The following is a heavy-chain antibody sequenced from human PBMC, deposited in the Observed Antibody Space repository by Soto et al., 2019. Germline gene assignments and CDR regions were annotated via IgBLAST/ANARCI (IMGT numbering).Heavy chain of an antibody. Sequence: TCIVSGDSISSSSYYWVWIRQPPGKGLEWIGSIYYSGTTYYNPSLESRVTISIDTSKNQFSLKVGSLTAADTAVYYCAKTGPYDILTYWYFDLWGRGTLVTVYS. D-gene: IGHD3-9*01. V-gene: IGHV4-39*01. J-gene: IGHJ2*01. CDR2: IYYSGTT. CDR3: AKTGPYDILTYWYFDL. CDR1: GDSISSSSYY.